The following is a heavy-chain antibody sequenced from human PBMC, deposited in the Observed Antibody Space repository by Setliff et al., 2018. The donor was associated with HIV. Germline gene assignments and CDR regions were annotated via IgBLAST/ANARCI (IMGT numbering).Heavy chain of an antibody. Sequence: ASVKVSCKASGYNFTDYDINWVRQATGQGLEWMGWMNPNNGNTGYAEKFQGRVTMTRDTSTNSAYMELRSLRSDDTAVYFCARLGSGWSDSYYYAMDVWGQGTTVTVSS. V-gene: IGHV1-8*02. CDR3: ARLGSGWSDSYYYAMDV. CDR1: GYNFTDYD. J-gene: IGHJ6*02. D-gene: IGHD6-19*01. CDR2: MNPNNGNT.